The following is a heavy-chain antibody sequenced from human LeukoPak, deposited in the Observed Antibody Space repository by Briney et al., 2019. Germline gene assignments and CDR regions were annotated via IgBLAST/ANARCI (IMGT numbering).Heavy chain of an antibody. J-gene: IGHJ6*04. Sequence: SSVTVSCKASGGTFSSYAFSWVRQAPGRGLEWMGGIIPIFGTANYVQKFQGRVTITADESTRTSYMELSSLRSEDTAVYYCARQYGSGSLYYYYGMDVWGKGTTVTVSS. V-gene: IGHV1-69*01. CDR1: GGTFSSYA. CDR2: IIPIFGTA. CDR3: ARQYGSGSLYYYYGMDV. D-gene: IGHD3-10*01.